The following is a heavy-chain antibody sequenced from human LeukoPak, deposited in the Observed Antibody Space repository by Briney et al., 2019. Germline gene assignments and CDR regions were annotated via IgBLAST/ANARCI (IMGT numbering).Heavy chain of an antibody. Sequence: QTLSLTCAISGDSVSSNSAAWNWIRQSPSRGLEWLGRIEITSKWYNDYAVSVRSRITVKADTSKNRFSLQLNSVTPEDTALYYCARGWGYCSGGSCRVFDSWGQRTLVT. CDR3: ARGWGYCSGGSCRVFDS. V-gene: IGHV6-1*01. CDR2: IEITSKWYN. J-gene: IGHJ4*02. CDR1: GDSVSSNSAA. D-gene: IGHD2-15*01.